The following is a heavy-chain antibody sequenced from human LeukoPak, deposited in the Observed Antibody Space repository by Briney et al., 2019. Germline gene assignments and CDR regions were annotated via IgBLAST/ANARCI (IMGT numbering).Heavy chain of an antibody. Sequence: SETLSLTCAVSGGSLSSNNWWSWVRQPPGKGLEWIGEIYHSGSTIYNPSLKSGVTISVDTSKTQFSLKLSSVTAADTAVYYCARRRYDASGYYPSRGRYFDYWGQGTLATVSS. CDR2: IYHSGST. V-gene: IGHV4-4*02. J-gene: IGHJ4*02. D-gene: IGHD3-22*01. CDR3: ARRRYDASGYYPSRGRYFDY. CDR1: GGSLSSNNW.